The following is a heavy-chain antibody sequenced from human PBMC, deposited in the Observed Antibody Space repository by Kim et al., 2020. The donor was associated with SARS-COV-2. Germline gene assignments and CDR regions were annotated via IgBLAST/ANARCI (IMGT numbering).Heavy chain of an antibody. CDR3: AAWVVVATLFDY. CDR2: IYYSGST. CDR1: GGSISSSSYY. Sequence: SETLSLTCTVSGGSISSSSYYWGWIRQPPGKGLEWIGSIYYSGSTYYNPSLKSRVTISVDTSKNQFSLKLSSVTAADTAVYYCAAWVVVATLFDYWGQGTLVTLSS. V-gene: IGHV4-39*01. J-gene: IGHJ4*02. D-gene: IGHD2-15*01.